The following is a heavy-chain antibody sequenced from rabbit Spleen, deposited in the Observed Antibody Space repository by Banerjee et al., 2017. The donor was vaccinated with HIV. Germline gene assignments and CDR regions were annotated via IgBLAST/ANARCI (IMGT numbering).Heavy chain of an antibody. CDR3: ARDSSSSFSSYGMDL. CDR1: GVSFSISSY. J-gene: IGHJ6*01. V-gene: IGHV1S40*01. D-gene: IGHD1-1*01. Sequence: QSLEESGGGLVKPGASLTLTCTASGVSFSISSYMCWVRQAPGKGLEWIVCIDAGSGGFTYSATWAKGRFTISKTSSTTVTLQMTSLTAADTATYFCARDSSSSFSSYGMDLWGPGTLVTVS. CDR2: IDAGSGGFT.